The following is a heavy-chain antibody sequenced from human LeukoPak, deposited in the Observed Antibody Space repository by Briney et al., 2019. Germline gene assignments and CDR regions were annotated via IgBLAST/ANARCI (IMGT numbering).Heavy chain of an antibody. CDR1: GFTFSSYS. Sequence: GGSLRLSCAASGFTFSSYSMNWVRQAPGKGLVWLSYISSSSGTIYYADSVKGRFTISRDNAKNSLYLQMNSLRAEDTAVYYCARGERYSSSWYGAFDIWGQGTVVTVSS. D-gene: IGHD6-13*01. CDR2: ISSSSGTI. CDR3: ARGERYSSSWYGAFDI. J-gene: IGHJ3*02. V-gene: IGHV3-48*01.